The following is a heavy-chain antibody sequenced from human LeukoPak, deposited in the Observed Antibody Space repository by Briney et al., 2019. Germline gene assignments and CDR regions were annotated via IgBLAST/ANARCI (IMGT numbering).Heavy chain of an antibody. J-gene: IGHJ4*02. V-gene: IGHV5-51*01. CDR1: GYSFTNHW. CDR2: IYPGDSDT. Sequence: GESLKISCKGSGYSFTNHWIGWVRQMPGKGLEWMGIIYPGDSDTNYSPSFQGHVTISADKSISTAYLQWSSLKASDTAIYYCARQSCTNGVCYSDYWGQGTLVTVSS. CDR3: ARQSCTNGVCYSDY. D-gene: IGHD2-8*01.